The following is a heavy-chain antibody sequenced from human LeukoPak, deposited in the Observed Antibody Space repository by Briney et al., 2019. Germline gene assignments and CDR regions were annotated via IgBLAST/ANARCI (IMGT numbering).Heavy chain of an antibody. D-gene: IGHD3-22*01. Sequence: GGSLRLSCAASGFTFSSYGMHWVRQAPGKGLEWVAVIWYDGSNKYYADSVKGRFTISRDNSKNTLYLQMNSLRAEDTAVYYCARGDSSGYSIWYYYYGMDVWGQGTTVTVSS. CDR3: ARGDSSGYSIWYYYYGMDV. CDR1: GFTFSSYG. V-gene: IGHV3-33*01. J-gene: IGHJ6*02. CDR2: IWYDGSNK.